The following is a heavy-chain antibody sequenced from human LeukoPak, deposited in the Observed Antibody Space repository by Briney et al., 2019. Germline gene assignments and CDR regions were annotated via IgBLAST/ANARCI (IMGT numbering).Heavy chain of an antibody. CDR1: GFTFSSYA. D-gene: IGHD3-10*01. CDR3: AKDGSYGSGSYIDY. CDR2: ISGSGGST. V-gene: IGHV3-23*01. J-gene: IGHJ4*02. Sequence: AGGSLRLSCAASGFTFSSYAMSWVRQAPGKGLEWVSAISGSGGSTYYADSVKGRFTISRDNSKNTLYLQMNSLRAEDTAVYYCAKDGSYGSGSYIDYWGQGTLVTVSS.